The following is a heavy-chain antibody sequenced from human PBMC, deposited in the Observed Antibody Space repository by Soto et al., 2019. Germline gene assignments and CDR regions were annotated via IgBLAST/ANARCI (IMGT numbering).Heavy chain of an antibody. D-gene: IGHD2-21*01. J-gene: IGHJ4*02. CDR3: ARAINSAYDY. V-gene: IGHV3-7*05. Sequence: EVQLVESGGGLVQPGESLRLSCAASGLTLSSHWMGWVRQAPGTGLEWVATINQDGTERVYVESMKGRSTISRDTAQNSLYLEVHSLRAEDTALYYCARAINSAYDYWGRGALVTVSS. CDR2: INQDGTER. CDR1: GLTLSSHW.